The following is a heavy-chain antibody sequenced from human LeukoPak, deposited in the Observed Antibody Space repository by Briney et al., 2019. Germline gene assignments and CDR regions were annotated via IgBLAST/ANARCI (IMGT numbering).Heavy chain of an antibody. CDR1: GGTFSSYA. D-gene: IGHD3-10*01. Sequence: SVKVSCKASGGTFSSYAISWVRQAPGQGLEWVGGIIPIFGTANYAQKFQGRVTITADESTSTAYMELSSLRSEDTAVYYCASNMVSYYYYYGMDVWGQGTTVTVSS. CDR3: ASNMVSYYYYYGMDV. V-gene: IGHV1-69*13. CDR2: IIPIFGTA. J-gene: IGHJ6*02.